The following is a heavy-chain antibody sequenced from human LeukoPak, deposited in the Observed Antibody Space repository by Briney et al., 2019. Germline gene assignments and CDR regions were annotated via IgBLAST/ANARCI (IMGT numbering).Heavy chain of an antibody. CDR2: IYYSGST. Sequence: PSETLSLTCTVSGGSISSGGYYWSWIRQHPGKGLEWIGYIYYSGSTYYNPSLKSRVTISVDTSKNQFSLKLSSVTAADTAVYYCASDCSSTSRYSGILWGQGTLVTVSS. V-gene: IGHV4-31*03. D-gene: IGHD2-2*01. J-gene: IGHJ4*02. CDR3: ASDCSSTSRYSGIL. CDR1: GGSISSGGYY.